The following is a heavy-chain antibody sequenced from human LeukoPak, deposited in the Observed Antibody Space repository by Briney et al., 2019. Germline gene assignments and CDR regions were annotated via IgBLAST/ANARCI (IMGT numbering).Heavy chain of an antibody. CDR2: ISGSGGST. Sequence: GGSLRLSCAASGFTFSSNAMTWVRQAPGKGLEWVSAISGSGGSTYYADSVKGRFTISRDNSKNTLYLQMNSLRAEDTAVYYCAKDQDDYPSDYWGQGTLVTVSS. CDR3: AKDQDDYPSDY. CDR1: GFTFSSNA. V-gene: IGHV3-23*01. J-gene: IGHJ4*02. D-gene: IGHD4/OR15-4a*01.